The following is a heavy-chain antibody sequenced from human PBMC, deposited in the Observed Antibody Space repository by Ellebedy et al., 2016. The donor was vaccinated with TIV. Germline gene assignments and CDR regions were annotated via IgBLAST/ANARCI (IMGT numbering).Heavy chain of an antibody. CDR3: ARAGYSYPLGAFDI. CDR2: IIPILGIA. Sequence: SVKVSXXASGGTFSSYAISWVRQAPGQGLEWMGRIIPILGIANYAQKFQGRVTITADKSTGTAYMELSSLRSEDTAVYYCARAGYSYPLGAFDIWGQGTMVTVSS. CDR1: GGTFSSYA. D-gene: IGHD5-18*01. J-gene: IGHJ3*02. V-gene: IGHV1-69*04.